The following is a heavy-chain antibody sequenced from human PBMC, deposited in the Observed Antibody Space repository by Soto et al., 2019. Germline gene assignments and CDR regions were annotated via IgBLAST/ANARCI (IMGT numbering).Heavy chain of an antibody. CDR3: TRRDSSSWYGHYYGMDV. D-gene: IGHD6-13*01. Sequence: PGGSLRLSCAASGFTFSGSAMHWVRQASGKGLEWVGRIRSKANSYATAYAASVKGRFTISRDDSKNTAYLQMNSPKTEDTAVYYCTRRDSSSWYGHYYGMDVWGQGTTVTVSS. J-gene: IGHJ6*02. CDR1: GFTFSGSA. V-gene: IGHV3-73*01. CDR2: IRSKANSYAT.